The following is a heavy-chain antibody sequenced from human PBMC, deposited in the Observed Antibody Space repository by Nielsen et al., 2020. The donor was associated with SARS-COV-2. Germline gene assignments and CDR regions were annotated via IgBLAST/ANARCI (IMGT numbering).Heavy chain of an antibody. CDR2: IYTSGST. J-gene: IGHJ4*02. Sequence: SETLSLTCTVSGGSISSSSYYWSWIRQPAGKGLEWIGRIYTSGSTNYNPSLKSRVTMSVDTSKNQFSLKLSSVTAADTAVYYCARDQYGDYEVSLRYWGQGTLVTVSS. D-gene: IGHD4-17*01. CDR1: GGSISSSSYY. CDR3: ARDQYGDYEVSLRY. V-gene: IGHV4-61*02.